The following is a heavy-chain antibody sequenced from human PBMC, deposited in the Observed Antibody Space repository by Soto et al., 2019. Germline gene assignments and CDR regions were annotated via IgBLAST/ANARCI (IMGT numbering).Heavy chain of an antibody. V-gene: IGHV5-10-1*01. Sequence: PGESLKISCKGSGYTFTGYWINWVRQMPGKGLEWMGSIDPSDSHTNYSPSFKGHVAISDDKSISTAYLQWSSMKASDTAMYYCARLGAYCSITTCHGLWFDPWGQGTLVTVSS. D-gene: IGHD2-2*01. J-gene: IGHJ5*02. CDR1: GYTFTGYW. CDR2: IDPSDSHT. CDR3: ARLGAYCSITTCHGLWFDP.